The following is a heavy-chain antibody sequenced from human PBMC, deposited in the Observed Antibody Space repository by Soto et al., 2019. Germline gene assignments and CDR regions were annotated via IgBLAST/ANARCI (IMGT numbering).Heavy chain of an antibody. CDR3: AHAGDYDLLSFDH. D-gene: IGHD4-17*01. V-gene: IGHV2-5*02. CDR2: IYWDDDQ. Sequence: QITLKESGPPLVRPAQTLTLTCAFSGFSLTTTSMGVAWIRQPPGKALEWLALIYWDDDQRYSPSLKDRLTISKDPSRSRVALTISNMNPEDTGTYFCAHAGDYDLLSFDHWGPGTLVTVSS. J-gene: IGHJ4*02. CDR1: GFSLTTTSMG.